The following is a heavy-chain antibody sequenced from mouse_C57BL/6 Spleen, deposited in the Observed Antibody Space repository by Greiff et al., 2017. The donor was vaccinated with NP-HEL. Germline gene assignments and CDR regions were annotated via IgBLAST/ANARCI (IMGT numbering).Heavy chain of an antibody. J-gene: IGHJ2*01. D-gene: IGHD2-4*01. V-gene: IGHV1-82*01. CDR3: ARSDDYDWSYYFDY. Sequence: QVQLKESGPELVKPGASVKISCKASGYAFSSSWMNWVKQRPGKGLVWIGRIYPGDGDTNYNGKFKGKATLTADKSSSTAYMQLSSLTSEDSAVYFCARSDDYDWSYYFDYWGQGTTLTVSS. CDR2: IYPGDGDT. CDR1: GYAFSSSW.